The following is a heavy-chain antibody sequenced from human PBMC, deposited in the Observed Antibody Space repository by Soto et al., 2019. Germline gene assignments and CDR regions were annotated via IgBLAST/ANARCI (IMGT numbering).Heavy chain of an antibody. V-gene: IGHV1-2*02. CDR1: GYTFTGYY. Sequence: ASVKVSCKTSGYTFTGYYIHWVRQAPGQGPEWMGWINPNSGATKYAQKFQGRVTVTRDTSISTAYMELSRLTSDDTAVYYCARQLAYCGGDCYTEQLDYWGQGTLVTVSS. J-gene: IGHJ4*02. CDR3: ARQLAYCGGDCYTEQLDY. CDR2: INPNSGAT. D-gene: IGHD2-21*02.